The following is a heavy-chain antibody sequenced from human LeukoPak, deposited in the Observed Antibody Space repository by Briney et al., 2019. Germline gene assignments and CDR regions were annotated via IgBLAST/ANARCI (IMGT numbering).Heavy chain of an antibody. J-gene: IGHJ4*02. D-gene: IGHD6-19*01. CDR2: ISGSGGST. V-gene: IGHV3-23*01. Sequence: GGSLRLSCAASGFTFSSYAMSWVRQAPGKGLDWVSAISGSGGSTYYADSVKGRFTISRDNSKNTLYLQMNSLRAEDTAVYYCAKRDYSSGWYAPDYWGQGTLVTVSS. CDR1: GFTFSSYA. CDR3: AKRDYSSGWYAPDY.